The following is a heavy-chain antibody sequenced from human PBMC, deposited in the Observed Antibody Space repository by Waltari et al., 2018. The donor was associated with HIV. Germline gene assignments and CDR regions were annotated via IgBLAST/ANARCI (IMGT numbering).Heavy chain of an antibody. J-gene: IGHJ4*02. CDR1: GYSFSTSW. Sequence: EVQLVQSGAEVKKPGESLKISCKGSGYSFSTSWIGWVRQMPGKGLEWMGIIYPGDSNTRYRPSFQVQVTISADKSIITAYLQWSSLKASDTAMYYCARQRRDGYNPAPFDYWGQGTLVTVSS. D-gene: IGHD5-12*01. V-gene: IGHV5-51*01. CDR2: IYPGDSNT. CDR3: ARQRRDGYNPAPFDY.